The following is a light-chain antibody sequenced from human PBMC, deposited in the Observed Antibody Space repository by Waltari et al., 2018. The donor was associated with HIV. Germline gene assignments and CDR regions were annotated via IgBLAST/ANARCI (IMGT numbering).Light chain of an antibody. CDR3: QQSYSTPYT. CDR1: QSISSY. Sequence: QMPQSTSALSASVGDRVTSTCRASQSISSYLNWYQQKPGKAPKLLIYAASSLQSGVPSRFSGSGSGTDFTLTISSLQPEDFATYYCQQSYSTPYTFGQGTKLEIK. V-gene: IGKV1-39*01. J-gene: IGKJ2*01. CDR2: AAS.